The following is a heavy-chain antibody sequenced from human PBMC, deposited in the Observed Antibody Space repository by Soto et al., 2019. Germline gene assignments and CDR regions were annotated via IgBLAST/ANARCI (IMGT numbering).Heavy chain of an antibody. D-gene: IGHD3-16*02. CDR3: ARTGGGSYDYIWGSYRSWFDP. J-gene: IGHJ5*02. V-gene: IGHV4-59*01. CDR1: GGSISSYY. CDR2: IYYSGST. Sequence: QVQLQESGPGLVKPSETLSLTCTVSGGSISSYYWSWIRQPPGKGLEWIGYIYYSGSTNYNPSLKSRVTISVDTAKNQFALKLSSVTAADTPVHYCARTGGGSYDYIWGSYRSWFDPWGQGTLVTVSS.